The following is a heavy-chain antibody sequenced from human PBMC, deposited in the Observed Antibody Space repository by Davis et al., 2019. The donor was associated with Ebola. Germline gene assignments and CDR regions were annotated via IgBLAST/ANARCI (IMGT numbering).Heavy chain of an antibody. CDR3: ATNSTSSGFDL. D-gene: IGHD6-6*01. Sequence: PSETLSLTCAVSGSSIISGYYWGWIRQPPGKGLEWIGSVYHSGSTYYNPSLKSRVTISVDTSTHQFSLRLNSVTAADTAVYYCATNSTSSGFDLWGQGTLVTVSS. CDR1: GSSIISGYY. CDR2: VYHSGST. V-gene: IGHV4-38-2*01. J-gene: IGHJ4*02.